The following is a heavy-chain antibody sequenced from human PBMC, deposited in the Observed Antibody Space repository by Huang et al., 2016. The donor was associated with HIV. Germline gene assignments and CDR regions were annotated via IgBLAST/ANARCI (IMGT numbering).Heavy chain of an antibody. J-gene: IGHJ4*02. D-gene: IGHD1-26*01. CDR1: CGSRSSGNYY. CDR3: ASSYAGTICDSGRDYFDY. CDR2: IYPSGMT. Sequence: QVRLRESGPGLVKPSQTLSLTCTVSCGSRSSGNYYWTWVRQPAGKGLAWIGHIYPSGMTNCSPFHKNRVSRSLESSRNQCSLGLRSVTGADTAVYYCASSYAGTICDSGRDYFDYWGQGILVTVSS. V-gene: IGHV4-61*09.